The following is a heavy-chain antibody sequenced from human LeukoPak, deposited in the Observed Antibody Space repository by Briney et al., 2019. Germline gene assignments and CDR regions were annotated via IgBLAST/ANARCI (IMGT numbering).Heavy chain of an antibody. Sequence: SETLSLTCTVSGGSISSYYWSWIRQPPGKGLEWIGYIYYSGSTNYSPSLKSRVTISVDTSKNQFSLKLSSVTAADTAVYYCARGLLPLDAFDIWGQGTMVTVSS. CDR2: IYYSGST. J-gene: IGHJ3*02. CDR1: GGSISSYY. V-gene: IGHV4-59*08. CDR3: ARGLLPLDAFDI.